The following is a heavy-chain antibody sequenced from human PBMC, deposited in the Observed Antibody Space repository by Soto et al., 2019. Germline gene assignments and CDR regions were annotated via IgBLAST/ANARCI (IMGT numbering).Heavy chain of an antibody. D-gene: IGHD3-16*02. CDR2: ISGRGST. V-gene: IGHV3-23*01. CDR1: GFTFSSYA. Sequence: EVQVLQYGGGLVQPGESLRLYCEASGFTFSSYAMSWVRQAPGKGLEWVSGISGRGSTNYADSVKGRFAISRDNSKNILYPQMNSLRAEDTAVYYCAKEKDYEYVWGNYRYTSDYWGQGTLVTVSS. J-gene: IGHJ4*02. CDR3: AKEKDYEYVWGNYRYTSDY.